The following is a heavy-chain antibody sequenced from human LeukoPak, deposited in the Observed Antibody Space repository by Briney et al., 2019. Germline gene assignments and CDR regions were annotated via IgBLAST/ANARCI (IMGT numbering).Heavy chain of an antibody. V-gene: IGHV3-7*01. J-gene: IGHJ4*02. CDR2: INQDGSKT. CDR3: VRSSTIGTVDY. Sequence: PGESLRLSCAASGFTFSRYWMSWVRQAPGKGLEWVANINQDGSKTYDVDSVRGRFTISRDNAKNSLYLQMNRLRVEDTAVFYCVRSSTIGTVDYWGQGTPVTVSS. D-gene: IGHD5-24*01. CDR1: GFTFSRYW.